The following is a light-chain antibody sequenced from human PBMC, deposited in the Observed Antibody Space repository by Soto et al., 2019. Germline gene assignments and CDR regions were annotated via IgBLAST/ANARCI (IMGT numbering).Light chain of an antibody. V-gene: IGKV3-11*01. CDR2: AAS. CDR3: QQRSNWPRT. Sequence: EIVLTQSPATLSLSPGERATLSCRASQSVSSSLAWYQQKAGQAPRLLIYAASHRATGIPARFSGSGSGTNFHLTISSLEPEDFAVYYCQQRSNWPRTFGQGTKVEIK. CDR1: QSVSSS. J-gene: IGKJ1*01.